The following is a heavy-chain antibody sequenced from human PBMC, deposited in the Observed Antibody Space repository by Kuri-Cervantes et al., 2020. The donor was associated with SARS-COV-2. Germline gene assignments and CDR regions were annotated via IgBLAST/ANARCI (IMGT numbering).Heavy chain of an antibody. J-gene: IGHJ4*02. V-gene: IGHV4-39*07. D-gene: IGHD3-10*01. CDR2: INHSGST. CDR3: ARGQRITMVRGVMGFDY. Sequence: SETLSLTCSVSGGSLTRSSYYWGWIRQPPGKGLEWIGEINHSGSTNYNPSLKSRVTISVDTSKNQFSLKLSSVTAADTAVYYCARGQRITMVRGVMGFDYWGQGTLVTVSS. CDR1: GGSLTRSSYY.